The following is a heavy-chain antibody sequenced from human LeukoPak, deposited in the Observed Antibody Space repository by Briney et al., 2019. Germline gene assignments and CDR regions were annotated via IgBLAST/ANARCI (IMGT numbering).Heavy chain of an antibody. CDR1: GGSISSYY. CDR2: IYYSGST. V-gene: IGHV4-59*12. D-gene: IGHD1-26*01. J-gene: IGHJ5*02. CDR3: ARDFRVGATNWFDP. Sequence: PSETLSLTCTVSGGSISSYYWSWIRQPPGKELEWIAYIYYSGSTNYNPSLKSRVTISVDTSKNQFSLKLSSVTAADTAVYYCARDFRVGATNWFDPWGQGTLVTVSS.